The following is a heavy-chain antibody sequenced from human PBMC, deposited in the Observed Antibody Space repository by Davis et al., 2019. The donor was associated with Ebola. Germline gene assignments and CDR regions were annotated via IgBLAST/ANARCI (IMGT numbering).Heavy chain of an antibody. D-gene: IGHD2-15*01. CDR1: GDTLTSYA. CDR3: AHLGPQRYCSGGGCHGYLDY. CDR2: IIPVFPTA. Sequence: AASVKVSCKAVGDTLTSYAMTWVRQAPGQGLEWMGGIIPVFPTASYAQKFQGRVTITADGSTRTAYMELNGLRSEDTAVYYCAHLGPQRYCSGGGCHGYLDYWGQGTLVTVSS. J-gene: IGHJ4*02. V-gene: IGHV1-69*13.